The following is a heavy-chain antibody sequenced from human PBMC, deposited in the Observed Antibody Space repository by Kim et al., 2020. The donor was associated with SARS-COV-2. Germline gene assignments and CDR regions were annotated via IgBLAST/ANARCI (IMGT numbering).Heavy chain of an antibody. Sequence: GGSLRLSCAASGFTFSTYWMYWVRQAPGKGLVWVSRVISDGSRTDYADSVKGRFTISRDNAKNTLYLQMNSLRAEDTAVYYCVRPSSTSRPCYYMDVWGKGTTVTVSS. V-gene: IGHV3-74*01. CDR1: GFTFSTYW. D-gene: IGHD2-2*01. CDR3: VRPSSTSRPCYYMDV. J-gene: IGHJ6*03. CDR2: VISDGSRT.